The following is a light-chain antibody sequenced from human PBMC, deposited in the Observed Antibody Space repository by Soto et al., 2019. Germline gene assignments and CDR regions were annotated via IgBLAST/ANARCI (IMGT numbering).Light chain of an antibody. CDR3: GTWDSSLSAAV. J-gene: IGLJ2*01. Sequence: QSVLTQPPSVSAAPGQMVTIYCSGSDSNIGDNYVSWYQQVPGTAPKLLIFDNNRRPSGIPDRFSGSKSGTSATLGITGLQTGDEADYHCGTWDSSLSAAVFGGGTKLTVL. CDR2: DNN. CDR1: DSNIGDNY. V-gene: IGLV1-51*01.